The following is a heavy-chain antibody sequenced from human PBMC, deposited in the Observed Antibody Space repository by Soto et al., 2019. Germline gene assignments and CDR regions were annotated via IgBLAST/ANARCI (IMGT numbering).Heavy chain of an antibody. CDR1: GDSISTFY. D-gene: IGHD3-22*01. J-gene: IGHJ4*02. V-gene: IGHV4-59*01. Sequence: SETLSLTXTVSGDSISTFYWGWIRQSPGKELEWIGYVYYTGSTNYNPSPKSRVTISVDRSKNQFSLKLTSANAADTAVYYCARGRKLRNYADDSSDYFYFFDFWGQGTQVTVSS. CDR2: VYYTGST. CDR3: ARGRKLRNYADDSSDYFYFFDF.